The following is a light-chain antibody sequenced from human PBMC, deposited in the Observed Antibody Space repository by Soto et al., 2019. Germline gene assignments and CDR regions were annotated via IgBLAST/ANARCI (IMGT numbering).Light chain of an antibody. V-gene: IGKV3-20*01. CDR3: QQYDSPPSIT. J-gene: IGKJ5*01. Sequence: EITLTQSPGTLSLSPGERATLSCRASQSVSSSYFAWYQQKPGQAPRLLIYGASSRATGIPDRFSGSGSGTDFTLTISRLEPEDFAVYYCQQYDSPPSITFGQGTRVEIK. CDR1: QSVSSSY. CDR2: GAS.